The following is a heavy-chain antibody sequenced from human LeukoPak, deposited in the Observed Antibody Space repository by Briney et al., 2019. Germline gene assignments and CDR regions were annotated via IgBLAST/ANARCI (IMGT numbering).Heavy chain of an antibody. CDR3: AREITDYSIYGNAHFDY. Sequence: SETLSLTCTVSGGSISSSSYYWGWIRQPPGKGLEWIGSIYYSGSTYYNPSLKSRVTISVDTSKNQFSLKLSSVTAADTAVYYCAREITDYSIYGNAHFDYWGQGTLVTVSS. J-gene: IGHJ4*02. V-gene: IGHV4-39*07. D-gene: IGHD4-11*01. CDR1: GGSISSSSYY. CDR2: IYYSGST.